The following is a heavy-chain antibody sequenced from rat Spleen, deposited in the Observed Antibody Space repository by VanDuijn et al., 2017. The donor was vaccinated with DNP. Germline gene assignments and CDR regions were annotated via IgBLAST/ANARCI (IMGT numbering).Heavy chain of an antibody. Sequence: EVQLVESGGDLVQPGRSLKLSCVASGFTFNNYWMTWIRQVPGKGLEWVASITSSGGSIYYPDSVKGRFTISRDDAKNTLYLQMNSLRSEDTATYYCAARYSSSWFAYWGQGTLVTVSS. J-gene: IGHJ3*01. D-gene: IGHD1-2*01. CDR2: ITSSGGSI. CDR3: AARYSSSWFAY. V-gene: IGHV5-31*01. CDR1: GFTFNNYW.